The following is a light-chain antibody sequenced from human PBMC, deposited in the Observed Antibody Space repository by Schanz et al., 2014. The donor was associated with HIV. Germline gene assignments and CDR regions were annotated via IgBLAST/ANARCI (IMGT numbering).Light chain of an antibody. CDR3: CSYAGTTTHWI. Sequence: QSALTQPPSASGSPGQAVTISCIGTSSDVGSYDFVSWYQHHPGTVPKPMIYNVNTQPSGVPDRFSGSKSGNSASMTISGLQDEDEAEYFCCSYAGTTTHWIFGGGTKLTVL. CDR2: NVN. V-gene: IGLV2-11*01. CDR1: SSDVGSYDF. J-gene: IGLJ2*01.